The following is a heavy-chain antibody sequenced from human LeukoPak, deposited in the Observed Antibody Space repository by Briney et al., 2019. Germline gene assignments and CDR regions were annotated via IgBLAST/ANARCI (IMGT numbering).Heavy chain of an antibody. V-gene: IGHV4-59*08. J-gene: IGHJ4*02. CDR1: SGSMTSYY. CDR3: ASQVHWAAALDS. CDR2: IFHTGTA. Sequence: PSETLSLTCNVSSGSMTSYYWSWTRQPPGRGLEWIGYIFHTGTATYNPSLKSRFTMSVDTSQKQFSLKVTSVTAADTAVYYCASQVHWAAALDSWGQGTLVSVSS. D-gene: IGHD6-13*01.